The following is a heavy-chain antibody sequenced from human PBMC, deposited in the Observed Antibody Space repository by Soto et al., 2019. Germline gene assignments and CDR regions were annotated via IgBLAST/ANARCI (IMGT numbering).Heavy chain of an antibody. V-gene: IGHV1-69*01. CDR2: IIPIPGTA. Sequence: QVQLVQSGAEVKKPGSSVKVSCKASEGTFGSYAISWVRQAPGQGLEWMGGIIPIPGTANYAQKFQGRVTIAADESTSTAYMELSSLRSEDTAVYYCARSQGSSTSLEIYYYYYYGMDLWGQGTTVTVSS. CDR3: ARSQGSSTSLEIYYYYYYGMDL. D-gene: IGHD2-2*01. J-gene: IGHJ6*02. CDR1: EGTFGSYA.